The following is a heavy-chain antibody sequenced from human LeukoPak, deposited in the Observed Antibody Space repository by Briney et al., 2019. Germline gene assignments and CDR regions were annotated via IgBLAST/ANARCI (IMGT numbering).Heavy chain of an antibody. CDR1: GFTFSSYA. V-gene: IGHV3-30-3*01. Sequence: GGSLRLSCAASGFTFSSYAMHWVRQAPGKGLEWVAVISYDGSIKYYADSVKGRFTISRDNSKNTLYLQMNSLRAEDTALYYCAKDSAADTSAFRTLTDFWGQGTLVTVSS. J-gene: IGHJ4*02. CDR2: ISYDGSIK. D-gene: IGHD1-14*01. CDR3: AKDSAADTSAFRTLTDF.